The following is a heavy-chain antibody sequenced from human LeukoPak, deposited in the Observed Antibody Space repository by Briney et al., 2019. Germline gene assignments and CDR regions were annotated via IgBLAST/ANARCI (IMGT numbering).Heavy chain of an antibody. CDR3: ASGFRGTPSDYYYYYMDV. J-gene: IGHJ6*03. D-gene: IGHD3-10*01. V-gene: IGHV3-30*02. Sequence: GGSLRLSCAASGFTFSSYGMHWVRQAPGKGLEWVAFIRYDGSNKYYADSVKGRFTISRDNSKNTLYLQMNSLRAEDTAVYYCASGFRGTPSDYYYYYMDVWGKGTTVTISS. CDR2: IRYDGSNK. CDR1: GFTFSSYG.